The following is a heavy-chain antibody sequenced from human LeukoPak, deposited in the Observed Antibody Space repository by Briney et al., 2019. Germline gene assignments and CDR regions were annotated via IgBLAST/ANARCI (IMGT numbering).Heavy chain of an antibody. J-gene: IGHJ4*02. CDR2: ISGYNGNT. CDR1: GYTFTSDG. Sequence: ASVKVSCKASGYTFTSDGISWVRQAPGQGLEWMGWISGYNGNTNYEQKLQGRVTMTTDTSTSTAYMELRSLRSDDTAVYYCARAHGYDSSGYSEAYFDYWGQGTLVTVSS. D-gene: IGHD3-22*01. V-gene: IGHV1-18*01. CDR3: ARAHGYDSSGYSEAYFDY.